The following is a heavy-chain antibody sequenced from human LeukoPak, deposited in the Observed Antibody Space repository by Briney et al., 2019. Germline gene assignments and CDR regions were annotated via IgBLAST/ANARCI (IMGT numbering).Heavy chain of an antibody. D-gene: IGHD3-10*01. CDR3: ARGRITMVRGASYYYYYGMDV. CDR1: GYTFTSYD. V-gene: IGHV1-8*01. J-gene: IGHJ6*02. CDR2: MNPNSGNT. Sequence: ASVKVSCKASGYTFTSYDINWVRQATGQGLEWMGWMNPNSGNTGYAQKFQGRVTMTRNTSISTAYMELGSLRSEDTAVYYCARGRITMVRGASYYYYYGMDVWGQGTTVTVSS.